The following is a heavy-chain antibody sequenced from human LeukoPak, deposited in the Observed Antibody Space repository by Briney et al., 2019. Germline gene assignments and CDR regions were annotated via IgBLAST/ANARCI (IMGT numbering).Heavy chain of an antibody. CDR2: IYYSGST. CDR3: ARGVAARRNYYYGMDV. Sequence: SGTLSLTCAVSGGSISSSNWWTWIRQPPGKGLEWIGYIYYSGSTDYNPSLKSRVTISVDTSKNQFSLKLSSVTAADTAVYYCARGVAARRNYYYGMDVWGQGTTVTVSS. V-gene: IGHV4-28*03. CDR1: GGSISSSNW. J-gene: IGHJ6*02. D-gene: IGHD6-6*01.